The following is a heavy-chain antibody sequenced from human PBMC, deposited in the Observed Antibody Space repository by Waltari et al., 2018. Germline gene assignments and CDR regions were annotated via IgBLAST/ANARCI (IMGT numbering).Heavy chain of an antibody. CDR2: THYRSKWYD. V-gene: IGHV6-1*01. D-gene: IGHD1-26*01. CDR3: ARDRGIVGAKDAFDI. J-gene: IGHJ3*02. CDR1: GDSVSSNSAA. Sequence: QVQLQQSGPGLVKPSQTLSLTCAISGDSVSSNSAAWNWIRQSPSRGLEWLGRTHYRSKWYDEYAASVKSRISINPDTSKNQFSLQLNSVTPEDTAIYYCARDRGIVGAKDAFDIWGQGTMVTVSS.